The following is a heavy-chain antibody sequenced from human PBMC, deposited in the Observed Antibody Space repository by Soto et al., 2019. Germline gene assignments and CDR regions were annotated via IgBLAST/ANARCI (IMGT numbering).Heavy chain of an antibody. CDR3: ARGHIAAAGSEGDYYYYYGMDV. Sequence: QVQLVQSGAEVKKPGSSVKVSCKASGGTFSSYAISWVRQAPGQGLEWMGGIIPIFGTANYAQKFQGRVTITADESTSTAYMYLSSLRSEDTAVYYCARGHIAAAGSEGDYYYYYGMDVWGQGTTVTVSS. D-gene: IGHD6-13*01. CDR1: GGTFSSYA. J-gene: IGHJ6*02. V-gene: IGHV1-69*12. CDR2: IIPIFGTA.